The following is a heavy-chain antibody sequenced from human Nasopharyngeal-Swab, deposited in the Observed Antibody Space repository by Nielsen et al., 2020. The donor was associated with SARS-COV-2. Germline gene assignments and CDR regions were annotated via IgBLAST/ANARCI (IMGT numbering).Heavy chain of an antibody. V-gene: IGHV4-4*07. CDR3: ARGSRFTLFGVVPDYYYGMDV. Sequence: SETLSLTCTVSGGSISSYYWSWIRQPAGKGLEWIGRIYTSGSTNYNPSLKSRVTMSVDTSKNQFSLKLSSVTAADTAVYYCARGSRFTLFGVVPDYYYGMDVWGQGTTVTVSS. D-gene: IGHD3-3*01. CDR1: GGSISSYY. J-gene: IGHJ6*02. CDR2: IYTSGST.